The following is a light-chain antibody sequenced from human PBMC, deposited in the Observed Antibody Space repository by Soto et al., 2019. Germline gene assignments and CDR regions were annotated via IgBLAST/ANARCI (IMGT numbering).Light chain of an antibody. V-gene: IGLV2-14*01. CDR3: SSYTSSTTVV. J-gene: IGLJ2*01. CDR2: DVS. CDR1: SSDVGGYNY. Sequence: QSALTQPASVSGSPVQSITISCTGTSSDVGGYNYVSWYQQHPGKAPKRMIYDVSNRPSGVSNRFSGSKSGNTASLTISGLQAEDEADYYCSSYTSSTTVVFGGGTKLTVL.